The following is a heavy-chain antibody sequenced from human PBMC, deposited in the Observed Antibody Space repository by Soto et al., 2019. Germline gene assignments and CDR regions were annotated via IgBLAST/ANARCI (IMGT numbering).Heavy chain of an antibody. CDR1: GFTFSSSA. CDR2: VSGSGGTT. Sequence: EVQLLDSGGGLVQPGGSLRLSCAASGFTFSSSAMSWVRQAPGKGLEWVSAVSGSGGTTYYADSVRGRFTISRDNSKNTLYLRMNSLRDEDTAIYFCARCTVDTIVTSGWCHYLDPWGQGTLVTVSS. V-gene: IGHV3-23*01. D-gene: IGHD6-19*01. CDR3: ARCTVDTIVTSGWCHYLDP. J-gene: IGHJ5*02.